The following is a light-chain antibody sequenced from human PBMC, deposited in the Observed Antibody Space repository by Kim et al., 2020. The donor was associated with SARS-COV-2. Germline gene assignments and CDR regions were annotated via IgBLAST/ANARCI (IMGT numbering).Light chain of an antibody. V-gene: IGLV6-57*01. J-gene: IGLJ3*02. CDR2: EHD. CDR1: SGSIASSY. Sequence: GKTVCISCARSSGSIASSYVLGYQLRPGSCPPTVIYEHDDRPTGVPDRFSGSNDSSANSASLIFSGLKTEDEADYYCQSYDSTNWVFGGGTQLTVL. CDR3: QSYDSTNWV.